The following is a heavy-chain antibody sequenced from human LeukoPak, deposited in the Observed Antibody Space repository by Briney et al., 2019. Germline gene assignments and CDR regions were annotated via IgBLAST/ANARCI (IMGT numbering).Heavy chain of an antibody. CDR2: TKQDGGEK. D-gene: IGHD7-27*01. J-gene: IGHJ4*02. CDR1: GFTSSSYW. V-gene: IGHV3-7*05. CDR3: ARDGSTGAVDFDY. Sequence: GGSLRLSCAASGFTSSSYWMSWGRQAPGKGLEWVASTKQDGGEKYYVDSVKGRFTISTDNAKSSLYLQMNSLRAEDTAVYYCARDGSTGAVDFDYWGQGTLVTVSS.